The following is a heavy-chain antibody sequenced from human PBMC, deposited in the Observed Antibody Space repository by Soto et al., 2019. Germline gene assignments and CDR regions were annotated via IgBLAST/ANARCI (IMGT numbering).Heavy chain of an antibody. Sequence: ASVKVSCKASGYTFTSYGISWVRQAPGQGLEWMGWISAYNGNTNYAQKLQGRVTMTTDTSTSTAYMELRSLRSDDTAVYYCARVIAAAGTSWFDPWGQGTLVTVSS. CDR2: ISAYNGNT. CDR1: GYTFTSYG. D-gene: IGHD6-13*01. CDR3: ARVIAAAGTSWFDP. J-gene: IGHJ5*02. V-gene: IGHV1-18*01.